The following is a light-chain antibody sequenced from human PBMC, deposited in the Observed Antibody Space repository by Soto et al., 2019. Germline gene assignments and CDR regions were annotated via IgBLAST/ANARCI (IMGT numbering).Light chain of an antibody. CDR3: QQYGTSPIT. Sequence: ETVMTQSTAALSVSPGEGATLSWRASQSVSSKLAWYQQKPGQAPRLLIYDASTRATGIPDRFSGSGSGADFTLTISRLEPEDFAVYSCQQYGTSPITFGQGTRLENK. CDR2: DAS. J-gene: IGKJ5*01. CDR1: QSVSSK. V-gene: IGKV3-20*01.